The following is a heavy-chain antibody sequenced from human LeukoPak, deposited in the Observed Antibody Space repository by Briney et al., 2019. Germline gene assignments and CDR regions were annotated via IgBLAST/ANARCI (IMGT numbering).Heavy chain of an antibody. CDR1: GGSISSGDYY. Sequence: SETLSLTCTVSGGSISSGDYYWSWIRRPPGKGLEWNGSIYYSGSTYYYLSRKSPVPISVDKSQNQFSLKLPSVTAAGTAVYFCAEATYYYGSGSYLWLDPWGQETLVTVSS. V-gene: IGHV4-30-4*01. CDR2: IYYSGST. D-gene: IGHD3-10*01. CDR3: AEATYYYGSGSYLWLDP. J-gene: IGHJ5*02.